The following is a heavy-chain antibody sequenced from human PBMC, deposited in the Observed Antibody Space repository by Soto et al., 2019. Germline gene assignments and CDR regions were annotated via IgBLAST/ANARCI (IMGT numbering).Heavy chain of an antibody. CDR2: ISYDGSNK. Sequence: GGSLRLSCAASGFTFSSYGMHWVRQAPGKGLEWVAVISYDGSNKYYADSVKGRFTISRDNSKNTLYLQMNSLRAEDTAVYYCAKDLRLFSNYVSWFHPWGQGTLVTVSS. J-gene: IGHJ5*02. V-gene: IGHV3-30*18. D-gene: IGHD4-4*01. CDR3: AKDLRLFSNYVSWFHP. CDR1: GFTFSSYG.